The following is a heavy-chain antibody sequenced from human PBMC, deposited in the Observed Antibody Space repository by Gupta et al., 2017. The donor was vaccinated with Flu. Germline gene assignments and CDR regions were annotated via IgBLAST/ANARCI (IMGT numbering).Heavy chain of an antibody. J-gene: IGHJ4*02. CDR3: ARDGGRSYGAGFDY. D-gene: IGHD5-18*01. Sequence: QVQLQESGPGLVKPSATLYLTCTVSGGTISSNWWGWIRKPAGKGLEWIGRIFASVSTNYHPSLKSRVTMSIVTAKNQSSLKVSSVTAADTAVYYCARDGGRSYGAGFDYWGQGTVVTVSS. CDR2: IFASVST. V-gene: IGHV4-4*07. CDR1: GGTISSNW.